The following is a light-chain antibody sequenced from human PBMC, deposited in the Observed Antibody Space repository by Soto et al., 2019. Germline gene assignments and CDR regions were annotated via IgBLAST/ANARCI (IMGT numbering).Light chain of an antibody. Sequence: DIQMTQSPSTLSASVGDRVTITCRASQSINSGLAWYQQKPGKAPMLLIYKASSLESGVPSRFSGSGSGTEFTLTISSLQPDDFATYYCQQYKSYTYTFGQGTKVEIK. V-gene: IGKV1-5*03. J-gene: IGKJ2*01. CDR3: QQYKSYTYT. CDR2: KAS. CDR1: QSINSG.